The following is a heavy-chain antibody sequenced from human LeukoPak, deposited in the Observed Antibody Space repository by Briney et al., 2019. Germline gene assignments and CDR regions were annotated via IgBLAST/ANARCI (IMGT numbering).Heavy chain of an antibody. V-gene: IGHV1-8*01. CDR3: ARGPVGSSSWYRKFDY. CDR1: GYTFTSYD. CDR2: MNPNSGNT. Sequence: ASVKVSCKASGYTFTSYDINWVRQATGQGLEWMGWMNPNSGNTGYAQKFQGRVTMTRNTSISTAYMELSSLRSEDTAMYYCARGPVGSSSWYRKFDYWGQGTLVTVSS. J-gene: IGHJ4*02. D-gene: IGHD6-13*01.